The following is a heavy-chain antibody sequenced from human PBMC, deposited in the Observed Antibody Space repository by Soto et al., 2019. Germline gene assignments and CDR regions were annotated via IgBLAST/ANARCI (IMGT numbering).Heavy chain of an antibody. D-gene: IGHD4-17*01. CDR3: AREGVYYGDYGAGSSLLDGMDV. V-gene: IGHV4-59*01. CDR2: IYYSGST. CDR1: GGSISSYY. J-gene: IGHJ6*02. Sequence: PSETLSLTCTVSGGSISSYYWSWTRQPPGKGLEWIGYIYYSGSTNYNPSLKSRVTISVDTSKNQFSLKLSSVTAADTAVYYCAREGVYYGDYGAGSSLLDGMDVWGQGTTVTVSS.